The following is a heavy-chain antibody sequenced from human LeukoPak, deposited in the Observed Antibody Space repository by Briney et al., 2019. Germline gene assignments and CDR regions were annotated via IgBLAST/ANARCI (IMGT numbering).Heavy chain of an antibody. Sequence: SETLSLTCSVSGASLSSGTYYWNWIRQPPGKGLEWIAYQYYSGSPIYNPSLRSRVTISVDTSRGQFSLKVTSVTAADTAIYYCARSSGGMYNYYYMDVWGKGTTVTVSS. CDR3: ARSSGGMYNYYYMDV. V-gene: IGHV4-61*01. J-gene: IGHJ6*03. CDR2: QYYSGSP. CDR1: GASLSSGTYY. D-gene: IGHD1-26*01.